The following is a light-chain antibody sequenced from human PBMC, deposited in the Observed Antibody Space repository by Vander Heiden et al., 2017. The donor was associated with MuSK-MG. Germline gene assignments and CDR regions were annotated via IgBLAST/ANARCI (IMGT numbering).Light chain of an antibody. CDR2: DAS. V-gene: IGKV1-13*02. Sequence: AIQLTQSPSSLSASVGDRVTITCRASQGISSALAWYQQKSGKAPKLLIYDASSLESVVPSRFSGTPPRTAFTLTMRSLQPKVFATNYCQPWNSYPHESSFAQPT. CDR3: QPWNSYPHESS. J-gene: IGKJ2*03. CDR1: QGISSA.